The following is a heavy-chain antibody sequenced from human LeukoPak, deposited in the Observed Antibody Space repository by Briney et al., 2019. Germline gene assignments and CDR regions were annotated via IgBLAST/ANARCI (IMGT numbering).Heavy chain of an antibody. V-gene: IGHV3-7*05. D-gene: IGHD1-26*01. Sequence: GGSLRLSCAASGFTFSNYWMSWVRQTPEKGLEWVANIKEDGSVKYYVDSVKGRFTISRDNAKNSLYLHMNSLRVEDRAVYYCARGSGWLDPWGQGTLVTVFS. J-gene: IGHJ5*02. CDR3: ARGSGWLDP. CDR2: IKEDGSVK. CDR1: GFTFSNYW.